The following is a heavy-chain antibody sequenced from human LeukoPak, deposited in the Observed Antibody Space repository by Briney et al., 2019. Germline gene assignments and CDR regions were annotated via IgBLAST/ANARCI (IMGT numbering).Heavy chain of an antibody. Sequence: GSSVKVSCKASGGTFSSYAISWVRQAPGQGLEWMGGIFPIFGTANYAQKFQGRATITADESTSTAYMELSSLRSEDTAVYYCARESDVDTAMFVYYFDYWGQGTLVTVSS. J-gene: IGHJ4*02. CDR3: ARESDVDTAMFVYYFDY. V-gene: IGHV1-69*01. CDR1: GGTFSSYA. D-gene: IGHD5-18*01. CDR2: IFPIFGTA.